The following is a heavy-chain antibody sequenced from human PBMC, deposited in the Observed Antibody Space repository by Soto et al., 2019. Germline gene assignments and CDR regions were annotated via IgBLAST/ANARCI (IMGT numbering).Heavy chain of an antibody. V-gene: IGHV1-69*01. CDR2: VIPLFDTA. CDR3: ATGGHNDGYNFYHGMDV. D-gene: IGHD5-18*01. Sequence: QVQVVQSGAEVKKPGSSVKVSCKVSGGIFTNNAISWVRQAPGQGLEWLGGVIPLFDTAYYAQIFRGRLRISADGATTTASMELSGLTSADTAVYCCATGGHNDGYNFYHGMDVWGQGTTVTVS. CDR1: GGIFTNNA. J-gene: IGHJ6*02.